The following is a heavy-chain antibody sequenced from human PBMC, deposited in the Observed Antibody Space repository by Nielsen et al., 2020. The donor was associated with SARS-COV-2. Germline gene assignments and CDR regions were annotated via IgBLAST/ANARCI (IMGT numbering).Heavy chain of an antibody. J-gene: IGHJ4*02. D-gene: IGHD3-9*01. CDR3: ARIRLHYDILTGYYSEGAYYFDY. CDR2: IFSNDEK. Sequence: WIRQPPGKALEWLAHIFSNDEKSYSTSLKSRLTISKDTSKSQVVLTMTNMDPVDTATYYCARIRLHYDILTGYYSEGAYYFDYWGQGTLVTVSS. V-gene: IGHV2-26*01.